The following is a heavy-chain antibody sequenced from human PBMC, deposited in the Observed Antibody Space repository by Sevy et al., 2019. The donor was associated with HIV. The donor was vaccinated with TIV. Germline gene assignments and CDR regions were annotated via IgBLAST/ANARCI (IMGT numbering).Heavy chain of an antibody. D-gene: IGHD3-22*01. CDR3: EHGHYYDSSGSPSDALDV. Sequence: SGPTLVKPTQTLTLTCTFSGFSLSTSGVGVGWIRQPPGKALEWLALIYWNDDKRSRPSMQSRLTITKDTSKNQVVLTRTTMDPLVTATCSCEHGHYYDSSGSPSDALDVWGQGTMVTASS. CDR2: IYWNDDK. J-gene: IGHJ3*01. CDR1: GFSLSTSGVG. V-gene: IGHV2-5*01.